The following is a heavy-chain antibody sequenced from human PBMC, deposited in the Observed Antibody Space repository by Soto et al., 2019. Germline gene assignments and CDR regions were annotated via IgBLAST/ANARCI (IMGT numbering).Heavy chain of an antibody. CDR2: IKQDGSEK. V-gene: IGHV3-7*01. J-gene: IGHJ6*03. Sequence: EVQLVESGGGLVQPGGSLRLSCAASGFTFSSYWMSWVRQAPGKGLEWVANIKQDGSEKYYVDSVKGRFTISRDNAKNSLYLQMNSLRAEDTAVYYCARSGRGGEYYYYYMDVWGKGTTVTVSS. CDR3: ARSGRGGEYYYYYMDV. D-gene: IGHD3-10*01. CDR1: GFTFSSYW.